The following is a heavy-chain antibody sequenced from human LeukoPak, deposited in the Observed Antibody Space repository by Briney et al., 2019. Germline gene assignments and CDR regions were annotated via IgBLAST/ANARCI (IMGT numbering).Heavy chain of an antibody. CDR3: ARGSTHYYDSSYSQRGFDY. Sequence: PSETLSLTCAVYGGSFSGYYWSWIRQPPGKGLEWIGEINHRGSTNYNPSLKSRVTISVDTSKNQFSLKLSSVTAADTAVYYCARGSTHYYDSSYSQRGFDYWGQGTLVTVSS. D-gene: IGHD3-22*01. J-gene: IGHJ4*02. CDR2: INHRGST. V-gene: IGHV4-34*01. CDR1: GGSFSGYY.